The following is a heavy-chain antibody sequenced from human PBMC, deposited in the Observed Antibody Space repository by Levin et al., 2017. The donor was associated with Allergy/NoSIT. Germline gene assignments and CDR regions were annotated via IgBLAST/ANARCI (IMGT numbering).Heavy chain of an antibody. V-gene: IGHV4-4*07. CDR3: ARETWGNWFDP. Sequence: SETLSLTCTVSGGSITRYYWSWFRQPAGKGLEWLGRIYISGSPDYNPSLKSRVTMSFDTSKSQVSLRLTSVTAADTAVYYWARETWGNWFDPWGQGTLVSVSS. CDR2: IYISGSP. D-gene: IGHD3-16*01. CDR1: GGSITRYY. J-gene: IGHJ5*02.